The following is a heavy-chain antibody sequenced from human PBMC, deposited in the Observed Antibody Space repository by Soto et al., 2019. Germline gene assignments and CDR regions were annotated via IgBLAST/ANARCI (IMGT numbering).Heavy chain of an antibody. V-gene: IGHV6-1*01. CDR2: TYYRSKWYN. CDR1: GDSFSSNSAA. CDR3: ARDKGYSSRRYWYYDL. D-gene: IGHD6-13*01. J-gene: IGHJ2*01. Sequence: QTLSLTCAISGDSFSSNSAAWNWIRQSPSRGLEWLGRTYYRSKWYNDYAVSVKSRITINPDTSKNQFSLQLNSVTPEDTAVYYCARDKGYSSRRYWYYDLWGRGTLVTVSS.